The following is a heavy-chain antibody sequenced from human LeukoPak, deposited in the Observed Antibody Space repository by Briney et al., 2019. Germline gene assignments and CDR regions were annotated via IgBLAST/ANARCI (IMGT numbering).Heavy chain of an antibody. D-gene: IGHD2-2*01. J-gene: IGHJ4*02. V-gene: IGHV3-74*01. CDR3: ARSGVPAAIWGNTFDY. CDR1: GFTFSSYW. CDR2: INSDGSST. Sequence: GGSLKLSCAAFGFTFSSYWMHWVRQAPGKGLVWVSRINSDGSSTSYADSVKGRFTISRDNAKNTLYLQMNSLRAEDTAVYYCARSGVPAAIWGNTFDYWGQGTLVTVSS.